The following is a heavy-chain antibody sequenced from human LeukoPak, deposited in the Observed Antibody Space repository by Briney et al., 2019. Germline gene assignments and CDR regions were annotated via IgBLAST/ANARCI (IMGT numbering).Heavy chain of an antibody. CDR3: ARVVLQLWNYDILTCYDFDY. V-gene: IGHV1-18*01. CDR2: VCAYNGNT. J-gene: IGHJ4*02. CDR1: VYTLTSYG. D-gene: IGHD3-9*01. Sequence: ASVTVSCKASVYTLTSYGICWVGLAPAHPLEWTGWVCAYNGNTNYEQKLQSRVTMTTDTSTSTAYMELRSLSADDTAVYYCARVVLQLWNYDILTCYDFDYWGQGTLVTVSS.